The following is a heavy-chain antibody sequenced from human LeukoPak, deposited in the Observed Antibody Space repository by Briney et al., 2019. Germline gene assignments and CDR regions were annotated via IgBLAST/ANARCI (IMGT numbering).Heavy chain of an antibody. Sequence: GGSLRLSCAASGFTFSSYAMHWVRQAPGKGLEWVPVISYDGSNKYYADSVRGRFTISRDNSENTLYLQMNSLRTEDTAVHYCARDRSLYYYYGMDVWGQGTTVTVSS. V-gene: IGHV3-30*04. CDR2: ISYDGSNK. D-gene: IGHD3-10*01. J-gene: IGHJ6*02. CDR1: GFTFSSYA. CDR3: ARDRSLYYYYGMDV.